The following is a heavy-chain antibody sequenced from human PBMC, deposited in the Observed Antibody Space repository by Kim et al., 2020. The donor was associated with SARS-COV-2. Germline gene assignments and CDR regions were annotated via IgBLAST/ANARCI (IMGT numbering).Heavy chain of an antibody. Sequence: SETLSLTCTVSGGSISSSSYYWGWIRQPPGKGLEWIGSIYYSGSTYYNPSLKSRGTISVDTSKNQFSLKLRSVTAADTAVYFCARDEGIRYFDLLGPTRYYYGMDVWGQGTTVTVSS. D-gene: IGHD3-9*01. CDR1: GGSISSSSYY. J-gene: IGHJ6*02. CDR2: IYYSGST. CDR3: ARDEGIRYFDLLGPTRYYYGMDV. V-gene: IGHV4-39*07.